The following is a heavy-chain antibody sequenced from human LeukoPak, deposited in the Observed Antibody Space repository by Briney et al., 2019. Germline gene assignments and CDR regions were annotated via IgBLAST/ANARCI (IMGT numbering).Heavy chain of an antibody. CDR1: GFTFSSYD. CDR3: ARGGYSSSVPFDY. V-gene: IGHV3-13*01. J-gene: IGHJ4*02. CDR2: IGTAGDT. D-gene: IGHD5-18*01. Sequence: SGGSLRLSCAASGFTFSSYDMHWVRQATGKGLEWVSAIGTAGDTYYPGSVKGRFTISRENAKNSLYLQMNSLRAGDTAVYYCARGGYSSSVPFDYWGQGTLVTVSS.